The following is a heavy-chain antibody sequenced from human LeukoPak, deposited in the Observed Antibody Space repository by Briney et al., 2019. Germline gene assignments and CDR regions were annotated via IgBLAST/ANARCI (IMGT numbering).Heavy chain of an antibody. J-gene: IGHJ4*02. CDR3: ARELSRGGTAMVTGFDY. V-gene: IGHV4-38-2*02. CDR1: GYSISSGYY. CDR2: IYHSGST. Sequence: SETLSLTCAVSGYSISSGYYWGWIRQPPGKGLEWIGSIYHSGSTYYNPSLKSRVTISVDTSENQFSLKLSSVTAADTAVYYCARELSRGGTAMVTGFDYWGQGTLVTVSS. D-gene: IGHD5-18*01.